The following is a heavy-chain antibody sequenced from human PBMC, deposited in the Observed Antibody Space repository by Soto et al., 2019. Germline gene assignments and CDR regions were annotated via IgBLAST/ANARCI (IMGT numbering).Heavy chain of an antibody. J-gene: IGHJ5*02. Sequence: QVQLVQSGAEVKKPGASVKVSCKASGITYTTYAIHWVRQAPGQGLEWMGWINTGNGNTRYSQRFQGRVTLTTDTSASTAYMDLSSLTSEDTAGYYCARAISGYVTWGQGTLITVSS. CDR1: GITYTTYA. CDR3: ARAISGYVT. V-gene: IGHV1-3*04. D-gene: IGHD5-12*01. CDR2: INTGNGNT.